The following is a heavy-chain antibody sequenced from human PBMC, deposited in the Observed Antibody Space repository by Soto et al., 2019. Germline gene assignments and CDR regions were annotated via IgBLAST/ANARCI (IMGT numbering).Heavy chain of an antibody. J-gene: IGHJ3*02. CDR1: GFTFSIYA. Sequence: EVQLLESGGGLVHPGESLRLSCATSGFTFSIYAMSWVRQAPGKGLEWVSAASASNDNTYYADSVKGRFTISRDNSKNTLYLQMTSLRAEDTAIYYCAKDLSGAFDIWGQGTMVTVSS. CDR2: ASASNDNT. CDR3: AKDLSGAFDI. D-gene: IGHD3-10*01. V-gene: IGHV3-23*01.